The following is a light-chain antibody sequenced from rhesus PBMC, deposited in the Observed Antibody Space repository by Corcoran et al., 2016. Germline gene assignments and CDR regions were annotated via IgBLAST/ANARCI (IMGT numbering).Light chain of an antibody. CDR1: QSLLPSNGYTY. CDR3: LQDIQLLS. Sequence: DIVMTQTPLSLPVTPGEPASIACRASQSLLPSNGYTYLFWYLQKPGQSPQLLIYLGSNRGFEDPDRFSVIGSGTDFPLKISRLEAEDVRVYYCLQDIQLLSFAGRTKVWIK. J-gene: IGKJ4*01. CDR2: LGS. V-gene: IGKV2-78*01.